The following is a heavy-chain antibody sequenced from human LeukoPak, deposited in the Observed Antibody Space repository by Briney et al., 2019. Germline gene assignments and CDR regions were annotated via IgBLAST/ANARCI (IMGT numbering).Heavy chain of an antibody. Sequence: PGGSLRLSSAATGFTFSNYWMTWGRQAPGKGLEWVANIKQDSSEKYYVDSVKGRFTISRDNAKNTLYLQLNTLRAEDTAVYYCVQGWRDNWGQGTLVTVSS. CDR3: VQGWRDN. D-gene: IGHD2-15*01. CDR1: GFTFSNYW. J-gene: IGHJ4*02. CDR2: IKQDSSEK. V-gene: IGHV3-7*01.